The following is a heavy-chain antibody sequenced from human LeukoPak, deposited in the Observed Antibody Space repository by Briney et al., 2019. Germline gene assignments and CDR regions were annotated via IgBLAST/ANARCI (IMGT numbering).Heavy chain of an antibody. Sequence: GGSLSLSCAASGFTFSNSIIHWVRQAPGKGLEWVAVTTTDGNLKIYTDSVKGRFTISRDNSKDTLYLQMNSLRAEDTAVYYCARDLGQYYDTSDNWFDPWGQGTLVTVSS. J-gene: IGHJ5*02. CDR2: TTTDGNLK. V-gene: IGHV3-30*04. CDR1: GFTFSNSI. D-gene: IGHD3-22*01. CDR3: ARDLGQYYDTSDNWFDP.